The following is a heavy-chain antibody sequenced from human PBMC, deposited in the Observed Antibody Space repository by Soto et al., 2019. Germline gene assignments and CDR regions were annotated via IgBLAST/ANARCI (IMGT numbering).Heavy chain of an antibody. CDR2: IYYSGTI. CDR1: GGSVSSXLYX. Sequence: QVQLQESGPGLVKPSETLSLTCTVSGGSVSSXLYXWSXXRQXXGXGLEWIGYIYYSGTINYNPALRSRVAMSVXTSXXXXXXXXXXXXXXXXXXXXXXXXXXXRXXESRRPLGYFDLWGRGTLVTVSS. J-gene: IGHJ2*01. CDR3: XXXXXXRXXESRRPLGYFDL. V-gene: IGHV4-61*01.